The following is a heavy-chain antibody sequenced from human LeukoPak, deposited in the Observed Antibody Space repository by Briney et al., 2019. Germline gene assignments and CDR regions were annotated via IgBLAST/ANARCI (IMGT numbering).Heavy chain of an antibody. CDR1: GGSISSGSYY. J-gene: IGHJ4*02. Sequence: PSETLSLTCTVSGGSISSGSYYWSWIRQPAGKGLEWIGRIYTSGSTNYNPSLKSRVTISEDTSKNQFSLKLSSVTAADTAVYYCARGYSSSSALFDYWGQGTLVTVSS. CDR2: IYTSGST. V-gene: IGHV4-61*02. CDR3: ARGYSSSSALFDY. D-gene: IGHD6-6*01.